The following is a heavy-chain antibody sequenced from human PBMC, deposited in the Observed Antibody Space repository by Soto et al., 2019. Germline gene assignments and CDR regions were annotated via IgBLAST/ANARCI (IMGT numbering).Heavy chain of an antibody. Sequence: GGSLRLSCAASGFTVSVNLMNWVRQAPGKGLEWVSVINSDGSTTNYADSVKGRFTISRDNAKNTLYLQMNSLRAEDTAVYYCTSLGGLDYWGLGTLVTVSS. CDR2: INSDGSTT. D-gene: IGHD3-16*01. J-gene: IGHJ4*02. CDR3: TSLGGLDY. CDR1: GFTVSVNL. V-gene: IGHV3-74*01.